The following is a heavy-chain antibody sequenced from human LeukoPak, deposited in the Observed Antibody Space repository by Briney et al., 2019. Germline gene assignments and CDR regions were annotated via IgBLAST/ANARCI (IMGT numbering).Heavy chain of an antibody. J-gene: IGHJ4*02. CDR2: ISNSDGSS. D-gene: IGHD3-16*02. CDR1: GFAFNSFA. CDR3: AKSLGVGGYTRYKGFDQ. Sequence: GGSLRLSCAASGFAFNSFAMNWDRQAPGKGLEWVSSISNSDGSSHYADFVKGRFTISRDNSKNTLHLQMNSLRAEDTAVYYCAKSLGVGGYTRYKGFDQWGQGTLVTVSS. V-gene: IGHV3-23*01.